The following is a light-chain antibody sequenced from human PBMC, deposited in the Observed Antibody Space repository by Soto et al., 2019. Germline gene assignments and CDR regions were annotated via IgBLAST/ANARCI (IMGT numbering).Light chain of an antibody. CDR2: AVS. CDR3: QQSYSSPPT. V-gene: IGKV1-39*01. J-gene: IGKJ1*01. Sequence: IHMTQSASSLSASVGHRVTITCRASQSIRTYVNWYQQKPGKAPNLLIYAVSTLQIGVPSRFSGSGYGTDFNLTISSLQPEDFATYYCQQSYSSPPTFGQGTKVDIK. CDR1: QSIRTY.